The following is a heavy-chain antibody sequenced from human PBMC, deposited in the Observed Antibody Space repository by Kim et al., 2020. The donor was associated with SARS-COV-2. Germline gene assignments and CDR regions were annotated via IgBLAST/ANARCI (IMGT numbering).Heavy chain of an antibody. V-gene: IGHV3-43*01. D-gene: IGHD6-6*01. J-gene: IGHJ6*02. Sequence: KGRFTISRDNSKNSLYLQMNSLRTEDTALYYCAKGAYSSSPYYYYYGMDVWGQGTTVTVSS. CDR3: AKGAYSSSPYYYYYGMDV.